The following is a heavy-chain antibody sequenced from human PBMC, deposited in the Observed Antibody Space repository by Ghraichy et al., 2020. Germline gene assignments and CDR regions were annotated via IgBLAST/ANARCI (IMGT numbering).Heavy chain of an antibody. CDR1: GFTFSSYG. Sequence: GGSLRLSCAASGFTFSSYGMHWVRQAPGKGLEWVAVIWYDGSNKYYADSVKGRFTISRDNSKNTLYLQMNSLRAEDTAVYYCARAGLWFGELGAFDIWGQGTMVTVSS. CDR3: ARAGLWFGELGAFDI. V-gene: IGHV3-33*01. D-gene: IGHD3-10*01. CDR2: IWYDGSNK. J-gene: IGHJ3*02.